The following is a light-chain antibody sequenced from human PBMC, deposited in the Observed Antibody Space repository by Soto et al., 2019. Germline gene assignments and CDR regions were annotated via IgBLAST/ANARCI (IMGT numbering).Light chain of an antibody. J-gene: IGLJ1*01. CDR1: SNDVGRFNY. V-gene: IGLV2-8*01. CDR2: EVN. CDR3: SSFVHGTSYV. Sequence: QSALTQAPSASGSPGQSVTISCAGTSNDVGRFNYVSWYQRHPGKAPKLIIYEVNKRLSGVPDRFSGSKSGNTASLTVSGLQAEDEADYFCSSFVHGTSYVFGTGTKVTVL.